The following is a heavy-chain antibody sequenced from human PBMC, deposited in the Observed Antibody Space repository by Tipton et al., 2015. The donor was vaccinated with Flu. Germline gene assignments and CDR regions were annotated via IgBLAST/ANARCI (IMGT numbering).Heavy chain of an antibody. CDR3: ASSYYYPPCYFDN. Sequence: VQLVQSGGGLVQPGGSLKLSCAASGFIFNNYWMSWVRQAPGKGLEWVANIKQDGSETNYIDSVKGRFTISRDNAKNPLYLQMNSLRAEESGVYYCASSYYYPPCYFDNWGQGTLVTVSS. D-gene: IGHD3-22*01. CDR2: IKQDGSET. J-gene: IGHJ4*02. V-gene: IGHV3-7*01. CDR1: GFIFNNYW.